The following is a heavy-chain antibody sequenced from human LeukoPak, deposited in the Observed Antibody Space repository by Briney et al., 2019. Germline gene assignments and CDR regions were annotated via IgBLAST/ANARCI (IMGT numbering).Heavy chain of an antibody. J-gene: IGHJ3*02. D-gene: IGHD3-22*01. Sequence: GGSLRLSCTGFGFTFRDYAVSWVRQAPGKGLECIGFIRSKVYGGTTEYAASVKGRFTISRDDSKSIAYLQMNSLKTEDTAVYYCTRDPYYFDSSGYYHHAFDIWGQGTMGAVSS. CDR3: TRDPYYFDSSGYYHHAFDI. V-gene: IGHV3-49*04. CDR1: GFTFRDYA. CDR2: IRSKVYGGTT.